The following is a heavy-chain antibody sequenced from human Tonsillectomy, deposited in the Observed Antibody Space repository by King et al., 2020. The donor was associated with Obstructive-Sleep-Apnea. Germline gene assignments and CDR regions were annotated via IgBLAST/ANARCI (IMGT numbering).Heavy chain of an antibody. CDR1: GGSIRCYY. CDR3: ARGGTWKTYYFDY. CDR2: IYISGST. D-gene: IGHD1-1*01. V-gene: IGHV4-4*07. J-gene: IGHJ4*02. Sequence: VQLQESGPGLVKPSETLSLTCTFSGGSIRCYYWSLIRPTAGKGLEWVGSIYISGSTNYHPSLQSRVTMSVDTSKNQFCLKLRPVTAADTAVYYCARGGTWKTYYFDYWGQGTLVTVSS.